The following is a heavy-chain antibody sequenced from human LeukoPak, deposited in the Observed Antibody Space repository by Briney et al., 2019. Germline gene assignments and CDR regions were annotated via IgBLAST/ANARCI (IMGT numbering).Heavy chain of an antibody. J-gene: IGHJ6*02. CDR1: GYTLTELS. D-gene: IGHD3-22*01. CDR2: FDPEDGET. CDR3: ATAHYYDSSGYYVNYYYYGMDV. V-gene: IGHV1-24*01. Sequence: GASVTVSCKVSGYTLTELSMHWVRQAPGKGLEWMGGFDPEDGETIYAQKFQGRVTMTEDTSTDTAYMELSSLRSEDTAVYYCATAHYYDSSGYYVNYYYYGMDVWGQGTTVTVSS.